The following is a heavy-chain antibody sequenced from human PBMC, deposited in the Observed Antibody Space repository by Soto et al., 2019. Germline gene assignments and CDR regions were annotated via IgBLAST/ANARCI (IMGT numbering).Heavy chain of an antibody. CDR2: INHSGST. V-gene: IGHV4-34*01. CDR3: ARSYGDYVSTYYYYYMDV. Sequence: PSETLSLTCAVYGGSFSGYYWSWIRQPPGKGLEWIGEINHSGSTNYNPSLKSRVTISVDTSKNQFSLKLSSVTAADTAVYYCARSYGDYVSTYYYYYMDVWGKGTTVT. D-gene: IGHD4-17*01. CDR1: GGSFSGYY. J-gene: IGHJ6*03.